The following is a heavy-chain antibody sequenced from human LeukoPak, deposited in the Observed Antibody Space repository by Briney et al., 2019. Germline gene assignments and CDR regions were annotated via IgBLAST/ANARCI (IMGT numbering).Heavy chain of an antibody. CDR2: IRYDGSDK. CDR1: GFTFSSYG. D-gene: IGHD1-26*01. V-gene: IGHV3-30*02. CDR3: AKDSWEVGATSEIDY. J-gene: IGHJ4*02. Sequence: PGGSLRLSCAASGFTFSSYGMHWVRQAPGKGLEWVAFIRYDGSDKYYADSVKGRFTISRGNSKSTLYLQMNSLRAEDTAVYYCAKDSWEVGATSEIDYWGQGTLVTVSS.